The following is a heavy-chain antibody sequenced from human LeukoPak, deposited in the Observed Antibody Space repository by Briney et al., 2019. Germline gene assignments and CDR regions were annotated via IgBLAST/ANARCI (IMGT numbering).Heavy chain of an antibody. Sequence: PGGPLRLSCAASGFTVSTKYMNWIRQAPGKGLEWVSVIYTSGSTNYADSVKGRFTISRDNSMNTLYLQMNSLRAEDTAVYYCARDPYSSNSRPYYFDYWGQGTLVTVSS. CDR2: IYTSGST. D-gene: IGHD4-23*01. V-gene: IGHV3-53*01. CDR1: GFTVSTKY. J-gene: IGHJ4*02. CDR3: ARDPYSSNSRPYYFDY.